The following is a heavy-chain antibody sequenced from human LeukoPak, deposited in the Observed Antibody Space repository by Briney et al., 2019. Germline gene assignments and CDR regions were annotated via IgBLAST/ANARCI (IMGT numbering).Heavy chain of an antibody. CDR1: GFTFGDYA. Sequence: PGGSLRLSCTASGFTFGDYAMSWFRQAPGKGLEWVGFIRSKAYGGTTGYAASVKGRFTISRDDSKSIAYLQMNSMKTEDTAVYYCTRDMGATHYFDYWGQGTLVTVSS. D-gene: IGHD1-26*01. CDR2: IRSKAYGGTT. J-gene: IGHJ4*02. CDR3: TRDMGATHYFDY. V-gene: IGHV3-49*03.